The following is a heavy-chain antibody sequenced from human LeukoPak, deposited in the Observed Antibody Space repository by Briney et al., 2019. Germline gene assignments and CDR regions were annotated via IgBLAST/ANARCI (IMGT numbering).Heavy chain of an antibody. CDR2: ISGYNSKP. CDR1: GYSFTNYG. D-gene: IGHD4-17*01. CDR3: AREDRYGDYRVGYYYYYMDV. Sequence: GASVKVSCKTSGYSFTNYGITWVRQAPGQGLEWMGWISGYNSKPFYAQNFQGRVTMTTDTSTSTAYMELRSLRSDDTAVYYCAREDRYGDYRVGYYYYYMDVWGKGTTVTVSS. J-gene: IGHJ6*03. V-gene: IGHV1-18*01.